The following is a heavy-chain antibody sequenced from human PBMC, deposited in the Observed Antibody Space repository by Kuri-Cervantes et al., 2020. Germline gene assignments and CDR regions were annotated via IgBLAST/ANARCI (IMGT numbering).Heavy chain of an antibody. CDR2: IRGSGETT. CDR3: ARVSSDIAAAGYFDY. CDR1: GFIFSNYD. Sequence: GESLKISCAASGFIFSNYDMSWVRQAPGKGLEWVSGIRGSGETTFYADSVKGRFTISRDNSKNTLYLQMNSLRAEDTAVYYCARVSSDIAAAGYFDYWGQGTLVTVSS. J-gene: IGHJ4*02. D-gene: IGHD6-13*01. V-gene: IGHV3-23*01.